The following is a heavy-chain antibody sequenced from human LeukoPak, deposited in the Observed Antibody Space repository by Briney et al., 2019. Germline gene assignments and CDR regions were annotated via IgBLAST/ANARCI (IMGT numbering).Heavy chain of an antibody. V-gene: IGHV1-2*02. D-gene: IGHD6-19*01. CDR2: INPNSGGT. CDR3: ARDQASSGFDYYYGMDV. CDR1: GYTFTGYY. J-gene: IGHJ6*02. Sequence: ASVKVSCKASGYTFTGYYMHWVRQAPGQGLEWMGWINPNSGGTNYAQKFQGRVTMTRDTSISTAYMELSRLRSDDTAVYYCARDQASSGFDYYYGMDVWGQGTTVTVSS.